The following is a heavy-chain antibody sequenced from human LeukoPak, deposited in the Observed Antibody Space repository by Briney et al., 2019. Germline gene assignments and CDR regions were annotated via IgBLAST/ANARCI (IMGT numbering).Heavy chain of an antibody. V-gene: IGHV3-48*01. D-gene: IGHD5-18*01. Sequence: GGSLRLSCAASGLTFGSYSLNWVRQAPAKGLEWISYISTTSSTIYYADSVKGRFTISRDNAKNSLYLQMNSLRAEDTAVYYCARDGAEFSGTAMVDYWGQGTLVTVSS. CDR2: ISTTSSTI. CDR1: GLTFGSYS. J-gene: IGHJ4*02. CDR3: ARDGAEFSGTAMVDY.